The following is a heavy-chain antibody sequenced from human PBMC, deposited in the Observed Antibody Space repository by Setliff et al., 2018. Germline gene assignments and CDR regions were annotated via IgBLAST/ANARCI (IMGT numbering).Heavy chain of an antibody. CDR2: FYHSGSM. CDR1: GGSISSSY. Sequence: SETLSLTCTVSGGSISSSYWSWIRQPPGKGLEWIGYFYHSGSMNYNPSLKGRVTMSVDTSNNQLSLKLTSVSAADTAVYYCARVIGYSQGYYYHYMDVWGKGTTVTVSS. D-gene: IGHD1-1*01. J-gene: IGHJ6*03. CDR3: ARVIGYSQGYYYHYMDV. V-gene: IGHV4-4*09.